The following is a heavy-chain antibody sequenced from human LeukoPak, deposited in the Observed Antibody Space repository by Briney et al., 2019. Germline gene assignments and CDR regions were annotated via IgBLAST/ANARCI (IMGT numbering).Heavy chain of an antibody. J-gene: IGHJ4*02. CDR1: GFTFSSYA. D-gene: IGHD5-18*01. Sequence: GGSLRLSCAASGFTFSSYAMSWVRQAPGKGLEWVSAISGSGGSTYYADSVKGRFTISRDNSKNTLYLQMNSLRAEDTAIYYCAQDRGYSYGLFDYWGQGTLVAVSS. V-gene: IGHV3-23*01. CDR2: ISGSGGST. CDR3: AQDRGYSYGLFDY.